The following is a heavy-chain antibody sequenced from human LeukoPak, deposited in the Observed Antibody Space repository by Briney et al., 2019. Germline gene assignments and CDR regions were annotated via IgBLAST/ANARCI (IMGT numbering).Heavy chain of an antibody. Sequence: PGGSLRLSCAASGFTFSSYAMSWVRQAPGKGLGWVSAISGSGGSTYYADSVKGRFTISRDNSKNALYLQMNSMRAEDTAVYYCAKDPAMVVPAAIAFDIWGQGTMVTVSS. J-gene: IGHJ3*02. CDR3: AKDPAMVVPAAIAFDI. D-gene: IGHD2-2*01. V-gene: IGHV3-23*01. CDR2: ISGSGGST. CDR1: GFTFSSYA.